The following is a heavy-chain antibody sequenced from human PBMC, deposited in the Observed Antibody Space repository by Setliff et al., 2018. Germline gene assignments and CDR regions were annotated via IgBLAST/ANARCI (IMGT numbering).Heavy chain of an antibody. V-gene: IGHV4-39*07. CDR1: GGSISSSSHY. D-gene: IGHD1-1*01. Sequence: NPSETLSLTCTVSGGSISSSSHYWGWIRQPPGKGLEWIGSIYYTGSTYYNPSLKSRVTMSVGTSKRQFSLKLGSATAADTAVYYCARDMGQPYYFEFWGLGTLVTVSS. J-gene: IGHJ4*02. CDR2: IYYTGST. CDR3: ARDMGQPYYFEF.